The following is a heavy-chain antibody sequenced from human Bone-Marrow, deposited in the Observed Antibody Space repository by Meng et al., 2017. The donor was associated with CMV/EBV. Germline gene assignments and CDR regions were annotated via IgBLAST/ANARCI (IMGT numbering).Heavy chain of an antibody. V-gene: IGHV1-2*02. J-gene: IGHJ4*02. CDR3: ASLPLGANQASDY. CDR1: GYTFTSYD. D-gene: IGHD1-26*01. CDR2: INPNSGGT. Sequence: ASVKVSCKASGYTFTSYDINWVRQATGQGLEWMGWINPNSGGTNYAQKFQGRVTMTRDTSISTAYMELSRLRSDDTAVYYCASLPLGANQASDYWGQGTLVTVSS.